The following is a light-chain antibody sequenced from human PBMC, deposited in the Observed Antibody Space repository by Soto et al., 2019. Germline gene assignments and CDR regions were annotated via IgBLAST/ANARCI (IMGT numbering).Light chain of an antibody. J-gene: IGKJ4*01. V-gene: IGKV3-20*01. CDR2: GAS. Sequence: EIVLTQSAATLSLSPGERATLSCRASQSVSSYLAWYRQKPGQAPRLLIYGASSRATGIPDRFSGSGSGTDFTLTISRLEPEDFAVYFCQQYGSSPLTFGGGTKVDNK. CDR3: QQYGSSPLT. CDR1: QSVSSY.